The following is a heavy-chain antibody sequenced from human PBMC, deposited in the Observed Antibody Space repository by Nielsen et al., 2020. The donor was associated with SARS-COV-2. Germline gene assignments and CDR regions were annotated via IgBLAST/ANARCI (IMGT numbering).Heavy chain of an antibody. CDR1: GFTIGTDY. Sequence: AGSLRLSCAASGFTIGTDYVNWVRQAPGKGLEWVSVIYSGGTTYYADSVKGRFSISRDISRNTVYLQMNRLRGEDTAVFYCARGYMFFDSWGQGTLVTVSS. CDR3: ARGYMFFDS. V-gene: IGHV3-66*01. J-gene: IGHJ4*02. CDR2: IYSGGTT. D-gene: IGHD1-1*01.